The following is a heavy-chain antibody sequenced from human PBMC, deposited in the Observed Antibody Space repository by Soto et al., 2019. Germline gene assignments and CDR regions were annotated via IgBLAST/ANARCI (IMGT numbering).Heavy chain of an antibody. CDR3: ARHARLWLGEFNHFDC. J-gene: IGHJ4*02. D-gene: IGHD3-10*01. CDR2: IYYKGNT. CDR1: GGSISSYY. V-gene: IGHV4-59*08. Sequence: SETLSFTCTVSGGSISSYYWSWIRQIPGRGLEWIGYIYYKGNTNYNSSLKSRVTISVDTSKNQFSLRLGSVTAADTAVYFCARHARLWLGEFNHFDCWGQGTLVTVSS.